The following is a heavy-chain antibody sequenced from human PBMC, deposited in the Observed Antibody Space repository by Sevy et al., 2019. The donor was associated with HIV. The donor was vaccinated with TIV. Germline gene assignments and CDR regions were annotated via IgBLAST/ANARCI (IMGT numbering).Heavy chain of an antibody. Sequence: GGCLRLSCVVSGLTFDDYAMHWVRRPPGKGLEWVSGITWNSGGIGYADSVKGRFTISRDNAKKSLYLQMNSLRIEDTAFYYCAGGAAAGRWFDSWGQGTLVTVSS. CDR1: GLTFDDYA. V-gene: IGHV3-9*01. J-gene: IGHJ5*01. D-gene: IGHD6-13*01. CDR2: ITWNSGGI. CDR3: AGGAAAGRWFDS.